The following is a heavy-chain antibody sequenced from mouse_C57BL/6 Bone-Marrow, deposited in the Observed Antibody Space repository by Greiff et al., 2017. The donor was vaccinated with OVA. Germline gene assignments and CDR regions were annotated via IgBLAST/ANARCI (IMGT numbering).Heavy chain of an antibody. CDR3: ASADGYGGDY. J-gene: IGHJ2*01. V-gene: IGHV1-76*01. D-gene: IGHD2-3*01. CDR1: GYTFTDYY. CDR2: IYPGSGNT. Sequence: QVQLQQSGAELVRPGASVKLSCKASGYTFTDYYINWVKQRPGQGLEWIARIYPGSGNTYYNEKFKGKATLTAEKSSSTAYMQLSSLTSEDSSVYFCASADGYGGDYWGQGTTLTVSS.